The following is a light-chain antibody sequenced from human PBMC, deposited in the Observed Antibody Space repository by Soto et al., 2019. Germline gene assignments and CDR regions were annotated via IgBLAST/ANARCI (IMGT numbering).Light chain of an antibody. CDR3: CSYATTSLYV. CDR1: NSDIESYNL. Sequence: QSVMTQPASVSGSPGQSITISCTGTNSDIESYNLVSWYQHHPGKAHKLIIYEGSERPSGVSDRFSCSKSGNTASLTISGLQAEDEADYYCCSYATTSLYVFGTGTKVTV. J-gene: IGLJ1*01. V-gene: IGLV2-23*01. CDR2: EGS.